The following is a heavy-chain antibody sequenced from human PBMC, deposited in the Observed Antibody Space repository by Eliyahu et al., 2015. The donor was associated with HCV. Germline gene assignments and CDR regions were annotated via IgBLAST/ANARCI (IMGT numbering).Heavy chain of an antibody. Sequence: QVQLVQSGAEVKKPGASVKVSCKAFGXTFCNYYIPWLRXAPGQGLEWMAMINPSSNRAHYAQKLQGRITVTTETSTNTVYMEVTNLRSDDTAVYYCARDGAYIRWTGYNPDYFQHWGQGTLITVSS. CDR3: ARDGAYIRWTGYNPDYFQH. CDR1: GXTFCNYY. D-gene: IGHD3/OR15-3a*01. J-gene: IGHJ1*01. V-gene: IGHV1-46*04. CDR2: INPSSNRA.